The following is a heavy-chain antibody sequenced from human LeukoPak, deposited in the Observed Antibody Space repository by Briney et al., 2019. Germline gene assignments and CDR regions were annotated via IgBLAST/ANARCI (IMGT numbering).Heavy chain of an antibody. J-gene: IGHJ4*02. CDR3: AREDGSSRPFDY. CDR1: GFSVRDFW. Sequence: GGSLRLSCAASGFSVRDFWMAWVRQAPGKGLEWVSYISSSSSTIYYADSVKGRFTISRDNAKNSLYLQMNSLRAEDTAVYYCAREDGSSRPFDYWGQGTLVTVSS. V-gene: IGHV3-48*04. D-gene: IGHD6-6*01. CDR2: ISSSSSTI.